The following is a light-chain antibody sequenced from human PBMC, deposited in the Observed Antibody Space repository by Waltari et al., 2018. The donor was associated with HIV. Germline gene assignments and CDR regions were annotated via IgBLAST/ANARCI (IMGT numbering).Light chain of an antibody. CDR3: CSFADTNTWV. J-gene: IGLJ3*02. CDR2: EVI. Sequence: QSALTPPASVSGSPGQSITISCPATSSAGGSHNLVPWYQHPPGRAPKLIIYEVIKRPSGVSHRFSGSKSGNTASLTISGLQAEDEADYYCCSFADTNTWVFCGGTQLTVL. V-gene: IGLV2-23*02. CDR1: SSAGGSHNL.